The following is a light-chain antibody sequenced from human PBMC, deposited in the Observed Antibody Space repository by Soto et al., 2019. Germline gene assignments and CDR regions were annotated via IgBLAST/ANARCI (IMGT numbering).Light chain of an antibody. V-gene: IGLV2-14*03. Sequence: QSVLTQPASVSGSPGQSITISCTGTSSDVGGFNYVSWYQQHPGKAPKLMIYDVTNRPSGVSYRFSGSKSGNMASLTISGLQAEYEADYYCNSYTSSSTYVFGTGTKVTVL. CDR3: NSYTSSSTYV. J-gene: IGLJ1*01. CDR2: DVT. CDR1: SSDVGGFNY.